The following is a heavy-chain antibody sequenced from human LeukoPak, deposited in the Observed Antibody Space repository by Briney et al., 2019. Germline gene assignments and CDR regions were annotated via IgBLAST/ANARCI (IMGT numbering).Heavy chain of an antibody. CDR1: GYTFTGYY. CDR3: ARGVWQQLVGYWFDP. D-gene: IGHD6-13*01. Sequence: ASVKVSCKASGYTFTGYYMHWVRQAPGQGLEWMGWMNPNSGNTGYAQKFQGRVTMTRNTSISTAYMELSSLRSEDTAVYYCARGVWQQLVGYWFDPWGQGTLVTVSS. CDR2: MNPNSGNT. J-gene: IGHJ5*02. V-gene: IGHV1-8*02.